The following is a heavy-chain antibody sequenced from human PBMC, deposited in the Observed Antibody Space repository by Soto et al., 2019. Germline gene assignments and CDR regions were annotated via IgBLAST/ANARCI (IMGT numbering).Heavy chain of an antibody. CDR3: ARDLAAADY. CDR1: GYIFIKYY. CDR2: INHXGGST. Sequence: GXSVKVSCKASGYIFIKYYIHWVRQAPGQGLEWIXIINHXGGSTNYAQKXXGRVTMAXXKSKSTVYMDLSSMRSDDTAVYYCARDLAAADYWGQGTLVTVSS. V-gene: IGHV1-46*01. D-gene: IGHD6-13*01. J-gene: IGHJ4*02.